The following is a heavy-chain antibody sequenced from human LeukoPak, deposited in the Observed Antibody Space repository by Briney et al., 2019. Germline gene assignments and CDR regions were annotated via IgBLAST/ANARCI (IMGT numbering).Heavy chain of an antibody. J-gene: IGHJ3*02. D-gene: IGHD3-10*01. Sequence: SLKVSCKASGYTFNSYAISWVRQAPGQGLEWMGGIIPIFGTANYAQKFQGRVTITADESTSTAYMELSSLRSEDTAVYYCARDPDRLWFGGSASPDAFDIWGQGTMVTVSS. V-gene: IGHV1-69*13. CDR1: GYTFNSYA. CDR2: IIPIFGTA. CDR3: ARDPDRLWFGGSASPDAFDI.